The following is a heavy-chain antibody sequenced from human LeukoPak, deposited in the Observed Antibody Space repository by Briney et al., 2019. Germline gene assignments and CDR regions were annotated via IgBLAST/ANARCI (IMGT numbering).Heavy chain of an antibody. CDR3: AKTYYDYVWGSYRSIGGVTDY. D-gene: IGHD3-16*02. Sequence: GGSLRLSCAASGFTFSSYAMSWVRQAPGKGLEWVSAISGSGGSTYYADSVKGRFTISRDNSKNTLYLQMNSLRAEDTAVYYCAKTYYDYVWGSYRSIGGVTDYWGQGTLVTVSS. CDR2: ISGSGGST. V-gene: IGHV3-23*01. CDR1: GFTFSSYA. J-gene: IGHJ4*02.